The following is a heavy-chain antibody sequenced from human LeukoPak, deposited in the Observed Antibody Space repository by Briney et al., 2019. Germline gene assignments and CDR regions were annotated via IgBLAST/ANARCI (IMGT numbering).Heavy chain of an antibody. J-gene: IGHJ4*02. CDR3: ARGGGSYGKYYFDY. CDR2: INWNGGST. V-gene: IGHV3-20*04. CDR1: GFTFDDYG. Sequence: GGSLRLSCAASGFTFDDYGMSWVRQAPGKGLEWVSGINWNGGSTGYADSVKGRFTISRDNAKNSLYLQMNSLRAEDSAVYYCARGGGSYGKYYFDYWGQGTLVTVSS. D-gene: IGHD5-18*01.